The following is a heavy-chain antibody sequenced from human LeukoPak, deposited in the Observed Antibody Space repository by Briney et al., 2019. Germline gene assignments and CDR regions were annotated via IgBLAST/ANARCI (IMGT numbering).Heavy chain of an antibody. D-gene: IGHD3-22*01. J-gene: IGHJ1*01. Sequence: GGSLRLSCAASGFTFSTYWMHWVRQVPGEGLVWHSRINGDGNSIDYADSVKGRFTISRYNAKNTVYLQINRLRVEDTSLYYCARLADYDSSGYYGYLPQWGQGTPVTASS. CDR2: INGDGNSI. CDR1: GFTFSTYW. V-gene: IGHV3-74*01. CDR3: ARLADYDSSGYYGYLPQ.